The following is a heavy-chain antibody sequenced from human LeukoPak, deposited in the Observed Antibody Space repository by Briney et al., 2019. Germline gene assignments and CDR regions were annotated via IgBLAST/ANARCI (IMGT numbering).Heavy chain of an antibody. V-gene: IGHV3-30*02. J-gene: IGHJ4*02. CDR1: GFTFSSYG. CDR3: VRSYRDLTGYYNHFDY. CDR2: IRYDGSNK. D-gene: IGHD3-9*01. Sequence: GGSLRLSCAASGFTFSSYGMHWVRQAPGKGLEWVAFIRYDGSNKYYADSVKGRFTVSRDNAKNTLYLQMNSLRPEDTAVYYCVRSYRDLTGYYNHFDYWGQGNLVTVSS.